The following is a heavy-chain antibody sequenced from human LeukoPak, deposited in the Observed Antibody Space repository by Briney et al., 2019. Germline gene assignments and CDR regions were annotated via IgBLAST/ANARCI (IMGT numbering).Heavy chain of an antibody. D-gene: IGHD4-17*01. V-gene: IGHV3-30*02. CDR2: IRYDGSHR. Sequence: GGSLRLSCAASGFTLRNYGMSWVCQAPGKGLEWVAFIRYDGSHRSYADSVKGRFTISRDNSKNTLYLQMNSLRAEDTAVYYCAKDLESYGDFYYFDYWGQGTLVTVSS. CDR1: GFTLRNYG. J-gene: IGHJ4*02. CDR3: AKDLESYGDFYYFDY.